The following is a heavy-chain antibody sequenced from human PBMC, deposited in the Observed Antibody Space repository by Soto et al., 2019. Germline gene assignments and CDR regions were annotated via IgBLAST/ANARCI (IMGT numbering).Heavy chain of an antibody. Sequence: QITLKESGPTLVKPTQTLTLTCTFSGFSLSTSGVAVGWIRQPPGKALEWLALIYWDDDKRYNPSLKSRLTITKDTSRDQVVLTMTNMDPADTATYYCARRYGSGTYYYYGMDVWGQGTTVTVSS. CDR1: GFSLSTSGVA. CDR2: IYWDDDK. CDR3: ARRYGSGTYYYYGMDV. V-gene: IGHV2-5*02. J-gene: IGHJ6*02. D-gene: IGHD3-10*01.